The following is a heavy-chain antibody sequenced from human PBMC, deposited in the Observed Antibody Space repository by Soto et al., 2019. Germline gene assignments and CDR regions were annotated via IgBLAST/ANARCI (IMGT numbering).Heavy chain of an antibody. CDR2: INPSGGST. J-gene: IGHJ6*02. CDR1: GYTFTSYY. CDR3: ARAAVCGIVATFYYGMDV. V-gene: IGHV1-46*01. D-gene: IGHD5-12*01. Sequence: ASVKVSCKASGYTFTSYYMHWVRQAPGQGLEWMGIINPSGGSTSYAQKFQGRVTMTRDTSTSTVYMELSSLRSEDTAVYYCARAAVCGIVATFYYGMDVWGQGTTVTVSS.